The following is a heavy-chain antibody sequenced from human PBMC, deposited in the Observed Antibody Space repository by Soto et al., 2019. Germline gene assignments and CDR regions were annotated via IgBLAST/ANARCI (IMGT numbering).Heavy chain of an antibody. CDR3: ARESSGGGGVGATGAFDI. Sequence: SETLSLTCTVSGGSISSGGYYWSWIRQHPGKGLEWIGYIYYSGSTYYNPSLKSRVTISVDTSKNQFSLKLSSVTAADTAVYYCARESSGGGGVGATGAFDIWGQGTMVTVS. V-gene: IGHV4-31*03. J-gene: IGHJ3*02. D-gene: IGHD1-26*01. CDR1: GGSISSGGYY. CDR2: IYYSGST.